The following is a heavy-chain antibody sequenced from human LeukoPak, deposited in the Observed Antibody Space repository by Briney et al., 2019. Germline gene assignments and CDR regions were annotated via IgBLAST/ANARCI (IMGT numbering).Heavy chain of an antibody. D-gene: IGHD3-10*01. CDR3: VKDRVDGSGSQFDS. J-gene: IGHJ4*02. Sequence: SGGSLRLSCAASGFTFSSYWMHWVRQAPGTGLVWVSRSNSDGSSTTYADSVKGRFTISRDNAMDTLYLQMNNLRADDTAVYYCVKDRVDGSGSQFDSWGQGSLVIVSS. CDR2: SNSDGSST. V-gene: IGHV3-74*01. CDR1: GFTFSSYW.